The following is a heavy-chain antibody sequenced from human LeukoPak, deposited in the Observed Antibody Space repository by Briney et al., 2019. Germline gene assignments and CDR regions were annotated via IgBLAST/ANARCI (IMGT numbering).Heavy chain of an antibody. CDR3: ARDLTGRLDY. D-gene: IGHD7-27*01. V-gene: IGHV1-3*01. Sequence: ASVKVSCKASGYTFISYGIYWVRQAPGQRLEWMGWINAGNGDTKYSLKFQGRVTITRDTFASTAYMEVSSLRSEDTAVYYCARDLTGRLDYWGQGALVTVSS. J-gene: IGHJ4*02. CDR2: INAGNGDT. CDR1: GYTFISYG.